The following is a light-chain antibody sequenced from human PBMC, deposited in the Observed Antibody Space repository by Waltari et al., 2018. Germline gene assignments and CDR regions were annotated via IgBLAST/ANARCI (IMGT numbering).Light chain of an antibody. V-gene: IGKV1-39*01. CDR3: QKSSSTPPWT. CDR2: AAS. Sequence: DIQMTQSPSSLSASVGGRVTITCRASPSISINSNWYQQKSGKAPQLLSYAASSLKIGVPSRFSGSGSGTDFTLTISSLQPEDFATYYCQKSSSTPPWTFGQGTKVEIK. CDR1: PSISIN. J-gene: IGKJ1*01.